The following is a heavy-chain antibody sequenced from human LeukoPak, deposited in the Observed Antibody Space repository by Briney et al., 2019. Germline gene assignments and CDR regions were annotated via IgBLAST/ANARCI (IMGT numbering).Heavy chain of an antibody. D-gene: IGHD5-24*01. CDR2: IYSGGYSGGGP. V-gene: IGHV3-66*01. CDR1: GFIVSSNP. Sequence: GGSLRLSCAVSGFIVSSNPMNWVRQAPGKGLEWVSVIYSGGYSGGGPFYADSVKGRFTTSSDSSKNTLFLQMNSLRAEDTAVYYCARDVYGDGYNSFDYWGLGILVTVSS. J-gene: IGHJ4*02. CDR3: ARDVYGDGYNSFDY.